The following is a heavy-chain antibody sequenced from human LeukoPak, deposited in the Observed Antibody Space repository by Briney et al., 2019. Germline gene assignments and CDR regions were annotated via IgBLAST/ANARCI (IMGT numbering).Heavy chain of an antibody. CDR3: ARQPNSGFYYAMDV. J-gene: IGHJ6*02. CDR2: IFYSGST. D-gene: IGHD3-10*01. V-gene: IGHV4-59*08. Sequence: SETLSLTCTVSGGSISSYYWSWIRQPPGKGLEWIGWIFYSGSTNYNPSLTSRVTISVDTSKNQFSLKLGSVTAADTAVYYCARQPNSGFYYAMDVWGQGTTVTVSS. CDR1: GGSISSYY.